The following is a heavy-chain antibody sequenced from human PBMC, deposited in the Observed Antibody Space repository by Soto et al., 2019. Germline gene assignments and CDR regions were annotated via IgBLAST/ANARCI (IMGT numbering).Heavy chain of an antibody. CDR1: GGSISSGDYY. CDR3: ARVWGRANWFDP. CDR2: IYYSGST. J-gene: IGHJ5*02. D-gene: IGHD7-27*01. Sequence: PSETLSLTCTVSGGSISSGDYYWSWIRQPPGKGLEWIGYIYYSGSTYYNPSLKSRVTISVGTSKNQFSLKLSSVTAADTAVYYCARVWGRANWFDPWGQGTLVTVSS. V-gene: IGHV4-30-4*01.